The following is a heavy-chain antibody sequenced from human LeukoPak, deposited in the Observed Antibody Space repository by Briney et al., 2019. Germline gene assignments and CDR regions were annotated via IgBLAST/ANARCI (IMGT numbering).Heavy chain of an antibody. CDR1: GGSISSNNYY. CDR2: IYYSGST. J-gene: IGHJ4*02. CDR3: ARDLAGHFGGFYFDY. D-gene: IGHD2-21*01. V-gene: IGHV4-39*07. Sequence: PSETLSLTCTVSGGSISSNNYYWGWVRQPPGKGLEWIGTIYYSGSTYYNPSLKSRVTISVDTSKNQFSLKVSSVTAADTAVYYCARDLAGHFGGFYFDYWGQGALVTVSS.